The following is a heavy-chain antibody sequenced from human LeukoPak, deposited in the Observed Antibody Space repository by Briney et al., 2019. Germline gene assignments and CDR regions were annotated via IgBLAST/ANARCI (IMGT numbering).Heavy chain of an antibody. CDR1: GFTVSRNY. V-gene: IGHV3-23*01. CDR3: ARDGTYYYDSSGYHDAFDI. Sequence: GGSLRLSCAASGFTVSRNYMSWVRQAPGKGLEWVSAISGSGGSTYYADSVKGRFTISRDNSKNTLYLQMNSLRAEDTAVYYCARDGTYYYDSSGYHDAFDIWGQGTMVTVSS. J-gene: IGHJ3*02. CDR2: ISGSGGST. D-gene: IGHD3-22*01.